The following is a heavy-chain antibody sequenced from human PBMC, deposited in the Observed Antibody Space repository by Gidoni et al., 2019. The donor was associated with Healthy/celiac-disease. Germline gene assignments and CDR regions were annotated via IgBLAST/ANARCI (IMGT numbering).Heavy chain of an antibody. CDR2: IYTSGST. CDR3: ARSLSTIFGTGSLADV. V-gene: IGHV4-61*02. J-gene: IGHJ6*04. CDR1: GGSIRSGSYY. Sequence: QVQLQESGPGLVKPSQTLSLTCTVSGGSIRSGSYYWSWIRQPAGKGLEWIGRIYTSGSTNYNPSLKSRVTMSVDTSKNQFSLKLSSVTAADTAVYYCARSLSTIFGTGSLADVWGKGTTVTVSS. D-gene: IGHD3-3*01.